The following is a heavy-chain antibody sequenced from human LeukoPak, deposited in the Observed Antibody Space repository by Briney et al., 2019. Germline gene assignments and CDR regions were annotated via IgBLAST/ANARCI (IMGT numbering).Heavy chain of an antibody. Sequence: PGGSLRLSCAASGFSFSTYWMHWVRQAPGKGLEWVAVISYDGRNKYYTDSVKGRFTISRDNSKNTLYLQMNSLRAEDTAVYYCAKNPEFGELSRVRFDHWGQGILVTVSS. CDR3: AKNPEFGELSRVRFDH. V-gene: IGHV3-30*18. D-gene: IGHD3-10*01. CDR1: GFSFSTYW. CDR2: ISYDGRNK. J-gene: IGHJ4*02.